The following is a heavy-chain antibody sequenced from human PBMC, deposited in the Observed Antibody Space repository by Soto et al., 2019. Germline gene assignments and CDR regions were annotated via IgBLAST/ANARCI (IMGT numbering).Heavy chain of an antibody. D-gene: IGHD3-22*01. V-gene: IGHV1-69*06. CDR2: IIPIFGTA. J-gene: IGHJ3*02. Sequence: GASVKVSCKASGGTFSSYAISWVRQAPGQGLEWMGGIIPIFGTANYAQKFQGRVTITADKSTSTAYMELSSLRSEDTAVYYCATPLLLALGPRGDAFDIWGQRTVVTVSS. CDR1: GGTFSSYA. CDR3: ATPLLLALGPRGDAFDI.